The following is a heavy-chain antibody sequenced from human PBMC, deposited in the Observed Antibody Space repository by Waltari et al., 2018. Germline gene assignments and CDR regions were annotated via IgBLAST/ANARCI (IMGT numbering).Heavy chain of an antibody. D-gene: IGHD2-15*01. CDR2: IYYSGST. CDR1: GGSISSSSYY. V-gene: IGHV4-39*07. CDR3: ARREDTSGGICFDP. J-gene: IGHJ5*02. Sequence: QLQLQESGPGLVKPSETLSLTCTVSGGSISSSSYYWGWIRQPPGKGLEWIGSIYYSGSTNYNPSLKSRVTISVDTSKNQFSLKLNSVTAADTAVYYCARREDTSGGICFDPWGQGTLVTVSS.